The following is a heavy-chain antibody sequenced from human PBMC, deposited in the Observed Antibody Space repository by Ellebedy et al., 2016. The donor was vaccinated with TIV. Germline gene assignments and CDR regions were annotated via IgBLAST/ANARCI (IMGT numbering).Heavy chain of an antibody. V-gene: IGHV3-30*18. Sequence: GESLKISCAASGFTFSSYGMHWVRQAPGKGPEWVAIITYDGTDKDYADSVKGRFTISRDNSNNTLYLQMNSLRAEDSAVYYCTKDKGTGGSCHDYWGQGTLVTVSS. J-gene: IGHJ4*02. D-gene: IGHD2-15*01. CDR3: TKDKGTGGSCHDY. CDR2: ITYDGTDK. CDR1: GFTFSSYG.